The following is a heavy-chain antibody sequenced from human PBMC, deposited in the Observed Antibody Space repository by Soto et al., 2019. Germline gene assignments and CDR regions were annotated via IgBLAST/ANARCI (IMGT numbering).Heavy chain of an antibody. CDR1: GFTFTSSA. V-gene: IGHV1-58*01. CDR3: AADGITGTAFYYYGMDV. D-gene: IGHD1-20*01. CDR2: IVVGSGNT. J-gene: IGHJ6*02. Sequence: SVKVSCKASGFTFTSSAVQWVRQARGQRLEWIGWIVVGSGNTNYAQKFQERVTITRDMSTSTAYMELSSLRSEDTAVYYCAADGITGTAFYYYGMDVWGQGTTVTVSS.